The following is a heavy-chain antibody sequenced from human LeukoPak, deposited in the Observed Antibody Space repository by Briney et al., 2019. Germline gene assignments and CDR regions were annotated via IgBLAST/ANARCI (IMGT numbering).Heavy chain of an antibody. CDR2: IYYSGST. V-gene: IGHV4-31*03. CDR3: ARVAEIQDAFDI. J-gene: IGHJ3*02. Sequence: SETLSLTCTVSGGSISSGGYYWSWLRQHPGTGLEWIGYIYYSGSTYYNPSLKSRVTISVDTSKNQFSLKPSSVTAADTAVYYCARVAEIQDAFDIWGQGTMVTVSS. CDR1: GGSISSGGYY.